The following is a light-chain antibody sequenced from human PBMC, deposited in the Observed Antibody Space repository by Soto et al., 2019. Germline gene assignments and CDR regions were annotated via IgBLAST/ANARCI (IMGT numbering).Light chain of an antibody. CDR3: LSYADTAYV. CDR2: EVS. CDR1: SDDVGAYDF. V-gene: IGLV2-8*01. J-gene: IGLJ1*01. Sequence: QSVLTQPPSASGSPGQSVTISCTGTSDDVGAYDFVSWYQQHPGKAPKLIISEVSKRPSGVPDRFSGSKSGNTASLTVSGLQAEDEADYYCLSYADTAYVFGTGTKVTVL.